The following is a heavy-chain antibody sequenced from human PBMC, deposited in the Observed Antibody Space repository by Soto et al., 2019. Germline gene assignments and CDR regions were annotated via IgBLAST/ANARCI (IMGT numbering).Heavy chain of an antibody. J-gene: IGHJ3*02. CDR1: GFTFSSYA. CDR2: ISGSGGST. D-gene: IGHD5-12*01. V-gene: IGHV3-23*01. Sequence: GGSLRLSCAASGFTFSSYAMSWVRQAPGKGLEWVSAISGSGGSTYYADSVKGRFTISRDNSKNTLYLQMNSLRAEDTAVYYCAKPIFPDSGYDLDALAICGQGTMVTVSS. CDR3: AKPIFPDSGYDLDALAI.